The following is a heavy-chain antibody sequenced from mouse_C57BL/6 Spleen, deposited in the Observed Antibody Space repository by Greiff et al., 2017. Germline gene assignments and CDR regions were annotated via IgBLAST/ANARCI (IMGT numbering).Heavy chain of an antibody. CDR1: GFNIKNTY. J-gene: IGHJ1*03. CDR3: AGRGSTHDWYFDV. Sequence: VQLQQSVAELVRPGASVKLSCTASGFNIKNTYMHWVKQRPEQGLEWIGRIDPANGNTKYAPKFQGKATITADTSSNTAYLQLSSLTSADSAIYYCAGRGSTHDWYFDVWGTGTTVTVSS. D-gene: IGHD4-1*02. V-gene: IGHV14-3*01. CDR2: IDPANGNT.